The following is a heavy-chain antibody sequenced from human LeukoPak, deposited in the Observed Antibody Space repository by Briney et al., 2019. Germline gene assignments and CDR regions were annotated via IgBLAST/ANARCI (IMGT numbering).Heavy chain of an antibody. D-gene: IGHD3-22*01. CDR3: AKDSMIVVVMAQDY. V-gene: IGHV3-23*01. Sequence: GGSLRLSCAASGFTFSSYAMSWVRQAPGRALEWVSGVSGRGGSTYYADSVKGRFTISRDNSQSTLYLQMNSLRGEYTAVYYCAKDSMIVVVMAQDYWGQRTLVTVSS. CDR1: GFTFSSYA. J-gene: IGHJ4*02. CDR2: VSGRGGST.